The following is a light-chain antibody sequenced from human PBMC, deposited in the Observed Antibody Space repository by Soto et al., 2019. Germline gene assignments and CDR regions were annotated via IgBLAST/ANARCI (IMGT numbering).Light chain of an antibody. CDR1: QNISSY. J-gene: IGKJ4*02. CDR3: RHSYSTPRT. V-gene: IGKV1-39*01. CDR2: AAS. Sequence: IQRTQSPSSLSPSVGDSVPITVRPSQNISSYLNWYQQEPVKVPNLLNYAASSLQSGVPSRFSGSGSGSVFMLTMSILEPEKFATYCGRHSYSTPRTCGVGTKLDIK.